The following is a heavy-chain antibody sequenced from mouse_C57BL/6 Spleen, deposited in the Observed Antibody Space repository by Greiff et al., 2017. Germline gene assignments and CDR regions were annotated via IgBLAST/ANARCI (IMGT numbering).Heavy chain of an antibody. V-gene: IGHV1-69*01. CDR2: IDPSDSYT. D-gene: IGHD2-2*01. CDR1: GYTFTSYW. Sequence: QVQLQQSGAELVMPGASVKLSCKASGYTFTSYWMHWVKQRPGQGLEWIGEIDPSDSYTNYNQKFKGKSTLTVDKSSSTAYMQLSSLTSEDSAVYYCARGDGYDGTAWFAYWGQGTLVTVSA. CDR3: ARGDGYDGTAWFAY. J-gene: IGHJ3*01.